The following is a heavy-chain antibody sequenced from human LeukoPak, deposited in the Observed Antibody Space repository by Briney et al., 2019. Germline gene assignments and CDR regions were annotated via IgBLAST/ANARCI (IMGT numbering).Heavy chain of an antibody. CDR1: GFTFSSYE. V-gene: IGHV3-21*01. Sequence: PGGSLRLSCAASGFTFSSYEMNWVRQAPGKGLEWVASISSSSSYIYYADSVKGRFTISRDNAKNSLYLQVNSLRAEDTAVYYCAREHVVWRAFDIWGQGTMVTVSS. CDR3: AREHVVWRAFDI. D-gene: IGHD2-15*01. CDR2: ISSSSSYI. J-gene: IGHJ3*02.